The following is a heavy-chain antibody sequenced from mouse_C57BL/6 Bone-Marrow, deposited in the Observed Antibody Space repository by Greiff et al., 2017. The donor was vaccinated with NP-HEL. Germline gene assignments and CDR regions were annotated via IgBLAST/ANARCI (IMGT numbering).Heavy chain of an antibody. CDR1: GFTFSDYG. CDR2: ISSGSSTI. CDR3: ARRNYAMDY. Sequence: DVQLQEPGGGLVKPGGSLKLSCAASGFTFSDYGMHWVRQAPEQGLEWVAYISSGSSTIYYADTVKGRFTISRDNAKNTLFLQMTSLRSEDTAMYYCARRNYAMDYWGQGTSVTVSS. V-gene: IGHV5-17*01. J-gene: IGHJ4*01.